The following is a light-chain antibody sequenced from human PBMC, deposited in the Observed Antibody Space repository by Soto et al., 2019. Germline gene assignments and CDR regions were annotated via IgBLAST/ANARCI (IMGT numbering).Light chain of an antibody. Sequence: QSALTQPASVSGSPGQSITISCTGTGSDIGAYNYVSWYQQHPGKAPKLIIHGVTHRPSGVSTRFSASKSAYTASLTISGLQAEDEADYYCSSFTTNYFYVFGPGNKLTVL. CDR3: SSFTTNYFYV. CDR2: GVT. V-gene: IGLV2-14*01. CDR1: GSDIGAYNY. J-gene: IGLJ1*01.